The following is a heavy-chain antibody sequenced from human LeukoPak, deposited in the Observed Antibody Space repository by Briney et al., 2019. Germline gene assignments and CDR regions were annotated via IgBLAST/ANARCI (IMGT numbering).Heavy chain of an antibody. CDR2: ISPYNGNT. J-gene: IGHJ6*03. V-gene: IGHV1-18*01. CDR3: ARVESLQWLVYYHYYMVV. D-gene: IGHD6-19*01. CDR1: VYIFTIYG. Sequence: ASVKVSRKTSVYIFTIYGISWVRQAPGQGLEWMGWISPYNGNTNYAQKFQGRVTMTTDTSTNTAYMEQRSLRSDDTAEYYCARVESLQWLVYYHYYMVVWGKGTTVTISS.